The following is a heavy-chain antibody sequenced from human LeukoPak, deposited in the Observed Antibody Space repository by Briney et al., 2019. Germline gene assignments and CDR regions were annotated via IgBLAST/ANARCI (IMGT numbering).Heavy chain of an antibody. J-gene: IGHJ4*02. Sequence: PGGSLRLSCAASGFTFTKYWMTWVRQAPGKGLEWVGNIKQDGSDKNYMDSVKGRFTISRDNTKNTLYLQMNSLRAEDTAVYYCAKWGSYGVGDAYFDYWGQGTLVTVSS. CDR2: IKQDGSDK. CDR1: GFTFTKYW. CDR3: AKWGSYGVGDAYFDY. V-gene: IGHV3-7*03. D-gene: IGHD5-18*01.